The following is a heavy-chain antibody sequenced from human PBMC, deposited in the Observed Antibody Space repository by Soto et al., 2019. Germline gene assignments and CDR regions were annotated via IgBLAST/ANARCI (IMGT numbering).Heavy chain of an antibody. V-gene: IGHV1-18*01. Sequence: QVQLVQSASKVMKPGASVKVSCKASGYTFIRYGITWVRQAPGQRLEWMGWISPYNDQTIYAQKLQGRVTMTADTSTRTVYMQLRSLKSDDTAVYYCARGGYYDNVWGKLSHYGLDVWGQGTSVTVSS. CDR2: ISPYNDQT. J-gene: IGHJ6*02. CDR1: GYTFIRYG. CDR3: ARGGYYDNVWGKLSHYGLDV. D-gene: IGHD3-16*01.